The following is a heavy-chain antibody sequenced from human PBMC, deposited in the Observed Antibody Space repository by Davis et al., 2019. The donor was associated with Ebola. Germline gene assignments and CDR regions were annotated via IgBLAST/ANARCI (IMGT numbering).Heavy chain of an antibody. V-gene: IGHV3-7*01. CDR1: GFTFSSYW. J-gene: IGHJ4*02. CDR3: AREAAVALFDY. D-gene: IGHD6-19*01. CDR2: IKQDGSEK. Sequence: GESLKISCAASGFTFSSYWMSWVRQAPGKGLEWVANIKQDGSEKYYVDSVKGRFTISRDNAKNSLYLQMNSLRAEDTAVYYCAREAAVALFDYWGQGTLVTVSS.